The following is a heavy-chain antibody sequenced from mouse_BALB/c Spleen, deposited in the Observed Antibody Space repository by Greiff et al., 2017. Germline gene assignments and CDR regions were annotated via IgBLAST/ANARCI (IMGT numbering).Heavy chain of an antibody. CDR1: GFTFSSYA. Sequence: EVKLEESGGGLVKPGGSLKLSCAASGFTFSSYAMSWVRQTPEKRLEWVASISSGGSTYYPDSVKGRFTISRDNARNILYLQMSSLRSEDTAMYYCARAVYDGYRYAMDYWGQGTSVTVSS. CDR3: ARAVYDGYRYAMDY. CDR2: ISSGGST. J-gene: IGHJ4*01. D-gene: IGHD2-3*01. V-gene: IGHV5-6-5*01.